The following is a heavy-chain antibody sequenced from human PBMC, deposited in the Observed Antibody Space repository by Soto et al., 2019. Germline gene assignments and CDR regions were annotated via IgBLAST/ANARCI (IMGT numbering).Heavy chain of an antibody. Sequence: KSSETLSLTCAVSGYSISSGYYWGWIRQPPGKGLEWIGSIYHSGSTYYNPSLKSRVTISVDTSKNQFSLKLSSVTAADTAVYYCARGMGYSGYEGLLDYWGQGTLVTVSS. CDR1: GYSISSGYY. CDR2: IYHSGST. D-gene: IGHD5-12*01. CDR3: ARGMGYSGYEGLLDY. J-gene: IGHJ4*02. V-gene: IGHV4-38-2*01.